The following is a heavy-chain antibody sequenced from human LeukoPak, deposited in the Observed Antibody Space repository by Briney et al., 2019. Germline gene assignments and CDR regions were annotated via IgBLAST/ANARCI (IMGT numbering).Heavy chain of an antibody. CDR3: AKSDLRGYSYGRFDY. CDR2: ISWNSGSI. J-gene: IGHJ4*02. D-gene: IGHD5-18*01. CDR1: GFTFDDYA. V-gene: IGHV3-9*03. Sequence: GRSLRPSCAASGFTFDDYAMHWVRQAPGKGLEWVSGISWNSGSIGYADSVKGRFTISRDNAKNSLYLQMNSLRAEDMALYYCAKSDLRGYSYGRFDYWGQGTLVTVSS.